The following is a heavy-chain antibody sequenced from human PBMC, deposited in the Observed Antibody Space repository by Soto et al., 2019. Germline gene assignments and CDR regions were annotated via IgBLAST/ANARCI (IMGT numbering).Heavy chain of an antibody. CDR3: ARLLGYCSNTSCNYYMDV. D-gene: IGHD2-2*01. CDR1: GYSFTSYW. CDR2: IYPGDSDT. J-gene: IGHJ6*03. V-gene: IGHV5-51*01. Sequence: GESLKISCRGSGYSFTSYWIGWVRQMPGKGLEWMGIIYPGDSDTRYSPSFQGQVTISADKSISTAYLQWSSLKASDTAMYYCARLLGYCSNTSCNYYMDVWGKGTTVTVSS.